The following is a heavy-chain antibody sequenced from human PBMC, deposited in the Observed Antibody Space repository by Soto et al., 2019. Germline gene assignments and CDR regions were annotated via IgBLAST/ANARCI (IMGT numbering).Heavy chain of an antibody. V-gene: IGHV4-39*01. CDR3: ARQPDYGDYVFYDRMDV. D-gene: IGHD4-17*01. CDR1: GCSISSSSYY. J-gene: IGHJ6*01. Sequence: PSETLSLTCTVSGCSISSSSYYRGWIRQPPGKGLEWIGSIYYSGSTYYNPSLKSRVTISVDTSKNQFSLKLSSVTAADTAVYYFARQPDYGDYVFYDRMDVWGQGTTVT. CDR2: IYYSGST.